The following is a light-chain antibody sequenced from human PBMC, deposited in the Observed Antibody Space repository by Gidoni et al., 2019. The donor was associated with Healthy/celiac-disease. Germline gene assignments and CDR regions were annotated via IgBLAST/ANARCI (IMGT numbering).Light chain of an antibody. CDR1: QSVSSY. J-gene: IGKJ4*01. CDR2: DAS. V-gene: IGKV3-11*01. CDR3: QQRSNWPLT. Sequence: ELVFTPSPATLSFSPGERATLSCRASQSVSSYLAWYQQKPGQAPRLLIYDASNRATGIPARFSGSGSGTDFTLTISSLEPEDFAVYYCQQRSNWPLTFGGGTKVEIK.